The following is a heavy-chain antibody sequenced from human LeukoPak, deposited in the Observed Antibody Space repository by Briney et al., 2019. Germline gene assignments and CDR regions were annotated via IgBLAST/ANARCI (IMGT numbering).Heavy chain of an antibody. D-gene: IGHD3-10*01. CDR1: GASVTDYY. CDR3: AKLEGSGASVY. Sequence: SETLFLTCTVSGASVTDYYWSWIRQPAGKGLEWIGRMSITESTNYSPSLESRVTISVDRSKNQFSLNLTSVTAADTAVYYCAKLEGSGASVYWGQGTLVTVSS. J-gene: IGHJ4*02. V-gene: IGHV4-4*07. CDR2: MSITEST.